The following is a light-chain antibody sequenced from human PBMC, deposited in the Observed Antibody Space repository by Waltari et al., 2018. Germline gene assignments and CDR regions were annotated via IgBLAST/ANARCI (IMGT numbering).Light chain of an antibody. CDR1: HPNIASHN. V-gene: IGLV1-47*01. CDR2: KNN. Sequence: QSVLTQPPSASGTPGQGVIISCSASHPNIASHNLYRYQHLPGTAPKLLIYKNNQRPSGVPERFSGSKSGTSASLAISGLRSEDEADYYCAAWDDSLSGRVFGGGTKLTVL. CDR3: AAWDDSLSGRV. J-gene: IGLJ3*02.